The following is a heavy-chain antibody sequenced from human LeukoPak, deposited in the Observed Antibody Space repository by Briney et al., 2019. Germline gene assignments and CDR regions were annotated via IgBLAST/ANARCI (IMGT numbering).Heavy chain of an antibody. CDR2: IYYSGST. CDR3: ARSRRGYYYYYMDV. Sequence: SETLSLTCTVSGGSISSSSYYWGWIRQPPGKGLEWIGSIYYSGSTYYNPSLKSRVTISVDTSKNQFSLKLSSVTAADTAVYYCARSRRGYYYYYMDVWAKGPRSPSP. J-gene: IGHJ6*03. CDR1: GGSISSSSYY. D-gene: IGHD2-2*01. V-gene: IGHV4-39*07.